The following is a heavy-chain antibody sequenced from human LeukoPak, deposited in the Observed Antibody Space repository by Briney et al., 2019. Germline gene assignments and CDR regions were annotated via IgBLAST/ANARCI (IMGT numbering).Heavy chain of an antibody. CDR2: IYYSGST. CDR1: GGSISSSYY. V-gene: IGHV4-61*01. D-gene: IGHD1-1*01. Sequence: SETLSLTCAVSGGSISSSYYWSWIRQPPGKGLEWIGYIYYSGSTNYNPSLKSRVTISVDTSKNQFSLKLSSVTAADTAVYYCARGSWKFDPWGQGTLVTVSS. J-gene: IGHJ5*02. CDR3: ARGSWKFDP.